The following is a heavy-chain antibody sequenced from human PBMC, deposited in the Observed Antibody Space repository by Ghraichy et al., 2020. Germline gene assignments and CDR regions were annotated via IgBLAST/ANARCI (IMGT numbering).Heavy chain of an antibody. V-gene: IGHV4-34*01. CDR2: INHSGST. D-gene: IGHD2-15*01. Sequence: SETLSLTCAVYGGSFSGYYWSWIRQPPGKRLEWIGEINHSGSTNYNPSLKSRVTISVDTSKNQFSLKLSSVTAADTAVYYCARRGCSGGSCYSVLSGYYYYGMDVWGQGTTVTVSS. J-gene: IGHJ6*02. CDR1: GGSFSGYY. CDR3: ARRGCSGGSCYSVLSGYYYYGMDV.